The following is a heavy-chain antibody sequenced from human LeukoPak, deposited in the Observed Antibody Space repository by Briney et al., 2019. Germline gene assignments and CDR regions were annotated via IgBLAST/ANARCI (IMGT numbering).Heavy chain of an antibody. J-gene: IGHJ4*02. Sequence: ASVKVSCKASGYTSTGYYMHWVRQAPGQGLEWMGWINPNSGGTNYAQKFQGRVTMTRDTSISTAYMELSRLRPDDTAVYYCARFPSYYYDSSGYSAFDYWGQGTLVTVSS. CDR2: INPNSGGT. D-gene: IGHD3-22*01. CDR3: ARFPSYYYDSSGYSAFDY. V-gene: IGHV1-2*02. CDR1: GYTSTGYY.